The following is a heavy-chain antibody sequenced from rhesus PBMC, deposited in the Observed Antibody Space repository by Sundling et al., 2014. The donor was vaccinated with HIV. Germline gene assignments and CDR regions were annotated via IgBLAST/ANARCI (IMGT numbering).Heavy chain of an antibody. D-gene: IGHD4-17*01. CDR3: AYGSGRMGLDS. V-gene: IGHV4-80*01. J-gene: IGHJ4*01. CDR2: INGNSGSS. Sequence: QVQLQESGPGLVKPSETLSLTCTVSGASISNYWWSWIRQTPGKGLEWIGEINGNSGSSTHNPSLKNRVTVSRDTSKNRLSLNLTSVTAADTAVYFCAYGSGRMGLDSWGQGLLVAVSS. CDR1: GASISNYW.